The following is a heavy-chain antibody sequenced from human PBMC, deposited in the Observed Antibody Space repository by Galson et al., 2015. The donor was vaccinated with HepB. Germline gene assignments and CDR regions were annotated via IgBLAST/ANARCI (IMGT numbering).Heavy chain of an antibody. CDR3: ARVGPYYDFWSGHLDY. J-gene: IGHJ4*02. CDR1: GFTFSNYY. D-gene: IGHD3-3*01. CDR2: ISSSGSTI. V-gene: IGHV3-11*01. Sequence: SLRLSCAASGFTFSNYYLSWIRQAPGKGLEWISYISSSGSTIYYADSVKGRFTISRANAKNSLYLQMNSLRAEDTAVYYCARVGPYYDFWSGHLDYWGQGTLVTVSS.